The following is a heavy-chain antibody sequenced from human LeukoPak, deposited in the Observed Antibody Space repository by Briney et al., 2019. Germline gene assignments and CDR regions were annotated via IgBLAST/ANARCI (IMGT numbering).Heavy chain of an antibody. J-gene: IGHJ4*02. CDR2: FSSDGSYI. Sequence: GGSLRLSCAASGFTFSSYSMNWLRQAPGKGLEWVSSFSSDGSYIYYADSVKGRFSISRDTAKNSLYLQMNSLGVDDTAVYYCARDHGRGSTDCFDYWGQGTLVTVSS. V-gene: IGHV3-21*01. CDR1: GFTFSSYS. D-gene: IGHD3-10*01. CDR3: ARDHGRGSTDCFDY.